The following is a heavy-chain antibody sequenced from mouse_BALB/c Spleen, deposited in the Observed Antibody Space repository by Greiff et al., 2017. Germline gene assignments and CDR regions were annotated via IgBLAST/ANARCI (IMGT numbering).Heavy chain of an antibody. D-gene: IGHD1-2*01. CDR3: ARRRDYGHWYFDV. CDR2: ILPGSGST. V-gene: IGHV1-9*01. J-gene: IGHJ1*01. CDR1: GYTFSSYW. Sequence: QVQLQQSGAELMKPGASVKISCKATGYTFSSYWIEWVKQRPGHGLEWIGEILPGSGSTNYNEKFKGKATFTADTSSNTAYMQLSSLTSEDSAVYYCARRRDYGHWYFDVWGAGTTVTVSS.